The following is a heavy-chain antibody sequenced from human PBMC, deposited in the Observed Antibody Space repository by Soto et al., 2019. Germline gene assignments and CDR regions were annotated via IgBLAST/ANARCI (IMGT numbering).Heavy chain of an antibody. V-gene: IGHV4-4*02. J-gene: IGHJ4*01. CDR1: GDSIIGTHW. Sequence: SETLSLTCAVSGDSIIGTHWWSWVRRPPGKGLEFIGETHHSRGTNYNPSLGGRVTMSLDKSKNQLSLILYSVTAADTGVYYCARYSAASGTYYFDYWGQGTLVTVSS. CDR3: ARYSAASGTYYFDY. D-gene: IGHD6-13*01. CDR2: THHSRGT.